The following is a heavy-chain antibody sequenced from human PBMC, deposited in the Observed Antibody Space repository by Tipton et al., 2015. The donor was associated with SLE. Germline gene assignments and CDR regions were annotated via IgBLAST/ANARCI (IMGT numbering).Heavy chain of an antibody. CDR3: ARAGAGPKPY. V-gene: IGHV3-7*01. D-gene: IGHD6-19*01. Sequence: GSLRLSCVASGFTFSSYWMSWVRQAPGKGLEWVANIKQDGSEKYYVDSVKGRFTISRDNAKNSLYLQMNSLRAEDTAVYYCARAGAGPKPYWGQGTLVTVSS. CDR2: IKQDGSEK. CDR1: GFTFSSYW. J-gene: IGHJ4*02.